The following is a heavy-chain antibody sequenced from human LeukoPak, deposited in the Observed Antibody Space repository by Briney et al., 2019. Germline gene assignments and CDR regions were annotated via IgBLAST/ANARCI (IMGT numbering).Heavy chain of an antibody. D-gene: IGHD6-13*01. CDR1: GFSFTSYW. CDR2: MNQAGSEK. Sequence: GGSLRLSCAASGFSFTSYWMSWVRQAPGKGLGWVANMNQAGSEKYYVDSVKGRFTISRDNAKNSLSLQMNSLRAEDTAVYYCARDGQPFDSWGQGTLVTVSS. J-gene: IGHJ4*02. V-gene: IGHV3-7*04. CDR3: ARDGQPFDS.